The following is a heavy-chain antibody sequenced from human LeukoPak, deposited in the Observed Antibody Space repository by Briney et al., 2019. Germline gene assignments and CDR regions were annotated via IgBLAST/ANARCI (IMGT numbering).Heavy chain of an antibody. V-gene: IGHV3-48*02. CDR1: GFPFSSYV. D-gene: IGHD6-19*01. Sequence: GGSLRLSCAASGFPFSSYVMSWVRQAPGKGLEWVSYINHNGETIYYPDFVKGRLTISRDNAKNSLYLQMNSLRDEDTAVYYCARDNGWAFDYWGQGTLVTVSS. J-gene: IGHJ4*02. CDR2: INHNGETI. CDR3: ARDNGWAFDY.